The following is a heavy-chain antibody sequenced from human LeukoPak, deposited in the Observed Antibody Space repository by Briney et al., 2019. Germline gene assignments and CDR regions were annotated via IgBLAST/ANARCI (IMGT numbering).Heavy chain of an antibody. V-gene: IGHV4-59*01. J-gene: IGHJ5*02. Sequence: PSETLSLTCTVSSGSTSSYYWSWIRQPPGQGLEWIGYIYSSGSTNYNPSLKSRVTISVDTSKNQFSLKLSSVTAADTAVYYCARPWHDSSIVGFDPWGQGTLVTVSS. CDR2: IYSSGST. CDR3: ARPWHDSSIVGFDP. D-gene: IGHD4-11*01. CDR1: SGSTSSYY.